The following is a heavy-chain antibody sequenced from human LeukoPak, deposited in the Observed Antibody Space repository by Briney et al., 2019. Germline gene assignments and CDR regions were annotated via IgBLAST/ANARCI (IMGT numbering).Heavy chain of an antibody. Sequence: GGSLRLSCAASGFTFSPYSMNWVRQAPGKGLQWVSFISSSSGYIYYADSVKGRFTISRDNAKNSLFLQMNSLRAEDTAVYYCARDMWGRSLWSGNLGGHSFDYWGRGTLVTVSS. CDR3: ARDMWGRSLWSGNLGGHSFDY. D-gene: IGHD3-16*01. V-gene: IGHV3-21*01. CDR2: ISSSSGYI. J-gene: IGHJ4*02. CDR1: GFTFSPYS.